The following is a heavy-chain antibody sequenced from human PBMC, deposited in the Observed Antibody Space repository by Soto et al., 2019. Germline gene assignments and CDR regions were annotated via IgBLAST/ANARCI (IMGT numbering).Heavy chain of an antibody. Sequence: GASVKVSCKGSGYRFTNYGITWVRQAPGQGLEWMGWISGYNGNTKYADKLQGRVTMTTDTSTTTAYMELRGLRSDDTAVYYCARDEVPAANWLDRWGQGTLVTVSS. V-gene: IGHV1-18*01. J-gene: IGHJ5*02. CDR3: ARDEVPAANWLDR. D-gene: IGHD2-2*01. CDR2: ISGYNGNT. CDR1: GYRFTNYG.